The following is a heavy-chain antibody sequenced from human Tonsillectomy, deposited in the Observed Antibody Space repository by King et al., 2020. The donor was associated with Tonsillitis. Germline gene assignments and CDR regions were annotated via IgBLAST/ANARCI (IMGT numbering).Heavy chain of an antibody. Sequence: VQLVESGGGLVQPGGSLRLSCAASGFTFSSYDMHWVRHATGKGLEWVSAIGTAGDTYYPGSVKGRFTISRENAKNSLYLQMNSLRAGDTAVYYCAREGYDRDAFDIWGQGTMVTVSS. CDR1: GFTFSSYD. D-gene: IGHD3-22*01. J-gene: IGHJ3*02. CDR2: IGTAGDT. V-gene: IGHV3-13*04. CDR3: AREGYDRDAFDI.